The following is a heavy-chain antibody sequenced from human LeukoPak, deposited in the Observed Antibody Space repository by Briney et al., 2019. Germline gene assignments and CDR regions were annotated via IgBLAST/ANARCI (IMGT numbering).Heavy chain of an antibody. V-gene: IGHV3-48*02. Sequence: PGGALRLSCAASGFNFSGYSMNWVRQAPGKGLEWVSYISSSSSAIYYADSVKGRFTISRDNAKNSLYLQMNSLRDEDTAVYYCARVGIAVAQFFDYWGQGTLVTVSS. CDR1: GFNFSGYS. CDR3: ARVGIAVAQFFDY. J-gene: IGHJ4*02. D-gene: IGHD6-19*01. CDR2: ISSSSSAI.